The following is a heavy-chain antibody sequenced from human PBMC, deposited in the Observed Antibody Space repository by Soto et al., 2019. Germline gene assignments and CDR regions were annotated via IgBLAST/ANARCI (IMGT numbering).Heavy chain of an antibody. V-gene: IGHV1-18*01. D-gene: IGHD2-21*02. CDR3: ASDGSVTSFDS. Sequence: ASVKVSCKASGYTFTSSGMSWVRQAPGQGLEWMGWISAHTGSSEYAQRFQGRVTMTTDRSTSTAYMELSSLRSEDTALYYCASDGSVTSFDSWGQGTLVIVSS. CDR2: ISAHTGSS. CDR1: GYTFTSSG. J-gene: IGHJ4*02.